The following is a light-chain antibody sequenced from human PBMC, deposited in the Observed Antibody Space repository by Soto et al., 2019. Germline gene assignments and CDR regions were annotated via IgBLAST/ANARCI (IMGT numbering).Light chain of an antibody. V-gene: IGLV2-14*01. Sequence: QSVLTQPASVSGSPGQSITISCTGTSSDVGRYNYVSWYQQHPGRAPRLFVYEVINRPAGVSNRFSGSKSGNTASLTISGLHAADEADYYCCSYTRSSTLLFGGGTKLTVL. CDR1: SSDVGRYNY. CDR3: CSYTRSSTLL. CDR2: EVI. J-gene: IGLJ2*01.